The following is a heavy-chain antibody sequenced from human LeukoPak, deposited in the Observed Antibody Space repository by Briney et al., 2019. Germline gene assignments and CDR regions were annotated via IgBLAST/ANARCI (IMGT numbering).Heavy chain of an antibody. CDR1: GFTFDDYA. V-gene: IGHV3-9*01. Sequence: PGGSLRLSCAASGFTFDDYAMHWVRQAPGKGLEWVSGISWNSGSIGYADSVKGRFTISRDNAKNSLYLQMNSLRAEDTALYYCAKGVSRLGYSNFDYWGQGTLVTVSS. CDR3: AKGVSRLGYSNFDY. D-gene: IGHD5-18*01. CDR2: ISWNSGSI. J-gene: IGHJ4*02.